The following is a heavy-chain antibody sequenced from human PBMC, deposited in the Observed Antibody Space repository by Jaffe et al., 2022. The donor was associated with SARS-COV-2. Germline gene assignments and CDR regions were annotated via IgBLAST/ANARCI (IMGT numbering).Heavy chain of an antibody. V-gene: IGHV3-23*01. Sequence: EVQLLESGGGLVQPGGSLRLSCAASGFTFSSYAMSWVRQAPGKGLEWVSAISNSGGSTYYADSVKGRFTISRDNSKNTLYLQMNSLRAEDTAVYYCAKEGRRVAGTLWSYDYWGQGTLVTVSS. CDR2: ISNSGGST. CDR3: AKEGRRVAGTLWSYDY. J-gene: IGHJ4*02. CDR1: GFTFSSYA. D-gene: IGHD6-19*01.